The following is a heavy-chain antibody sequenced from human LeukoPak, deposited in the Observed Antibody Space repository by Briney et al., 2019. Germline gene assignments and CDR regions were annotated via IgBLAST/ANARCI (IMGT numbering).Heavy chain of an antibody. V-gene: IGHV1-2*02. Sequence: ASVKVSCKASKYTFTAYYVHWVRQAPGQGLEWMGWINPNSGDTNFAQNFQGRVTMTRDTSISTVYMELSRLRSDDTAVYYCARVGQWLVENDWFDPWGQGTLVTVSS. CDR2: INPNSGDT. J-gene: IGHJ5*02. CDR3: ARVGQWLVENDWFDP. D-gene: IGHD6-19*01. CDR1: KYTFTAYY.